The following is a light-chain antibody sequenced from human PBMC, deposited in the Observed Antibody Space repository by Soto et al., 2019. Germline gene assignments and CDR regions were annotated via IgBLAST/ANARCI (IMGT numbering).Light chain of an antibody. CDR2: GAS. CDR3: QQFSSYPLT. J-gene: IGKJ4*01. Sequence: EIVLTQSPVTLSLSPGERATLSCRASQSVSSSYLAWYQQKPGQAPRLLIYGASSRATGIPDRFSGGGSGTDFTLTISRLEPEDFAVYYCQQFSSYPLTFGGGTKVDI. V-gene: IGKV3-20*01. CDR1: QSVSSSY.